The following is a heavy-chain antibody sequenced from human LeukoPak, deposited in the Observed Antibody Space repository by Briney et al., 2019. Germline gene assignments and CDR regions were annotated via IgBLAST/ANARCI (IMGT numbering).Heavy chain of an antibody. CDR3: ARSRVDTAMVNYYYYGMDV. CDR1: GGTFSSYA. D-gene: IGHD5-18*01. J-gene: IGHJ6*04. CDR2: IIPIFGTA. Sequence: SVKVSCKASGGTFSSYAISWVRQAPGQGLEWMGGIIPIFGTANYAQKFQGRVMITADESTSTAYMELSSMRSEDTAVYYCARSRVDTAMVNYYYYGMDVWGKGTTVTVSS. V-gene: IGHV1-69*13.